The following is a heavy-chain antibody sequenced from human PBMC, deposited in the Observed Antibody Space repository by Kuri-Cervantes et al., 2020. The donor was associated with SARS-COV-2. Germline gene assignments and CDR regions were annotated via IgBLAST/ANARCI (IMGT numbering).Heavy chain of an antibody. Sequence: GESLKISCKASGYTFTGYYMHWVRQAPGQGLEWMGWINPNSGGTNYAQKFQGWVTMTRDTSTSTVYMELSSLRSEDTAVYYCARSLVVAATTDYWGQGTLVTVSS. J-gene: IGHJ4*02. CDR1: GYTFTGYY. V-gene: IGHV1-2*04. D-gene: IGHD2-15*01. CDR2: INPNSGGT. CDR3: ARSLVVAATTDY.